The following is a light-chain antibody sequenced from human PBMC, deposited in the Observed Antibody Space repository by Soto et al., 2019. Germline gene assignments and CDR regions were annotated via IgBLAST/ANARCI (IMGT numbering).Light chain of an antibody. V-gene: IGKV3-11*01. J-gene: IGKJ5*01. CDR3: QQRSNRPLT. Sequence: EIVLTQSPATLSLSPGERATLSCRASQNVGGYLAWYQQKPGQAPRLLIYDTSIRASGIPARFSGSGSGTDFTLTISSLDPEDSAVYYCQQRSNRPLTFGQGTRLEIK. CDR2: DTS. CDR1: QNVGGY.